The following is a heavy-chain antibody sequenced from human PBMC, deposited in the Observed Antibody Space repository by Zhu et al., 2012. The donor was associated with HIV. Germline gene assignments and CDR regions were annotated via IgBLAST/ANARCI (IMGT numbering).Heavy chain of an antibody. J-gene: IGHJ4*02. CDR2: ILGTGTT. Sequence: QVHLQESGPGLVKPSETLSLTCTVSGGSISNYYWTWMRQPAGKGLEWIGRILGTGTTHYNPSLESRVTMSVDTSKNQFSLRVTSVTAADTAIYYCARARGVAGTGYFDFWGQGILVTVSS. CDR3: ARARGVAGTGYFDF. D-gene: IGHD6-19*01. V-gene: IGHV4-4*07. CDR1: GGSISNYY.